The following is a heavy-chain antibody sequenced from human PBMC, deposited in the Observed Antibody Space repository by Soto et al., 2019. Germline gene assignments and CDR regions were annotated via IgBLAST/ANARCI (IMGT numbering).Heavy chain of an antibody. Sequence: QVQLQQWGAGLLKPSENLSLTCAVYGGSFSGYYWSWIRQPPGKGLEWIGEINHSGSTNYNPSLKSRVTISVDTSKNQFSLKLSSVTAADTAVYYCARGRGNYYDSSGYSGHYFDYWGQGTLVTVSS. CDR2: INHSGST. CDR3: ARGRGNYYDSSGYSGHYFDY. V-gene: IGHV4-34*01. CDR1: GGSFSGYY. D-gene: IGHD3-22*01. J-gene: IGHJ4*02.